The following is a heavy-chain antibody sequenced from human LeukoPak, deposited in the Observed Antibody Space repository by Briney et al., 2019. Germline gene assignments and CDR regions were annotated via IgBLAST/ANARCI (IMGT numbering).Heavy chain of an antibody. J-gene: IGHJ3*02. D-gene: IGHD3-22*01. Sequence: SETLSLTCSVSGGSISSSSNYWGWIRQPPGKGLEWIGSIYYSGSTYYNPSLKSRVTISVDTSKNQFSLKLSSVTAADTAVYYCARDGSSGFDAFDIWGQGTMVTVSS. CDR3: ARDGSSGFDAFDI. CDR1: GGSISSSSNY. V-gene: IGHV4-39*07. CDR2: IYYSGST.